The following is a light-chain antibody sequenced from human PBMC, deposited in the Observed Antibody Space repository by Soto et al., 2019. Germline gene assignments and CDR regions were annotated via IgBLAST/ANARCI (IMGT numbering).Light chain of an antibody. V-gene: IGKV1-5*03. CDR1: QSISDW. CDR3: QQYNTSPYS. CDR2: RAS. J-gene: IGKJ2*03. Sequence: DVQMTQSPSTLSASAGDRVTITCRASQSISDWLAWYQQKPGKAPKLLIYRASSLERGVRSRFSGNGSGTDFTFAISSLQPDDFATYYCQQYNTSPYSFGQGTKLEI.